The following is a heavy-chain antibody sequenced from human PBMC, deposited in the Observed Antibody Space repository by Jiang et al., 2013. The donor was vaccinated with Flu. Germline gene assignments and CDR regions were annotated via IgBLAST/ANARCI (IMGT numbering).Heavy chain of an antibody. V-gene: IGHV1-69*02. Sequence: GAEVKKPGSSVKVSCQASGGTLSSYIFSWVRQAPRQGLEWMGRIIPMLGITNYAQKFQGRVTITADSSLNTAYMELSSLRSEDTAVYYCARLVDAALALDSWGQGTQVIVSS. CDR2: IIPMLGIT. J-gene: IGHJ4*02. D-gene: IGHD5-18*01. CDR3: ARLVDAALALDS. CDR1: GGTLSSYI.